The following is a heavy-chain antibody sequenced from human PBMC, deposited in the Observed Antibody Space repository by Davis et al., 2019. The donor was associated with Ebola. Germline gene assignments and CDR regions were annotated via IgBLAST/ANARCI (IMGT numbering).Heavy chain of an antibody. CDR3: ARTKLVGVTLVFDY. CDR2: IYYSGST. Sequence: PSETLSLTCTVSGGSISSDYWGWIRQPPGKGLEWIGYIYYSGSTNYNPSLKSRVTISVDTSKNQFSLKLSSVTAADTALYYCARTKLVGVTLVFDYWGQGTLVTVSS. CDR1: GGSISSDY. V-gene: IGHV4-59*01. D-gene: IGHD1-26*01. J-gene: IGHJ4*02.